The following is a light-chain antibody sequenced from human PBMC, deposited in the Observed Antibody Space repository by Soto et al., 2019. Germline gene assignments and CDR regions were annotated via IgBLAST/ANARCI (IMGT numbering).Light chain of an antibody. CDR2: GAY. CDR3: QQYINWPRT. J-gene: IGKJ1*01. Sequence: IVMKHSPGTLSLSQGERATLSGRASQSFNSIYLAWYQQKPGQAPRLLIYGAYSRATGIPDRFSGSGSGTDFTLTISRLEPEDFAVYYCQQYINWPRTFGQGTKVDIK. V-gene: IGKV3-20*01. CDR1: QSFNSIY.